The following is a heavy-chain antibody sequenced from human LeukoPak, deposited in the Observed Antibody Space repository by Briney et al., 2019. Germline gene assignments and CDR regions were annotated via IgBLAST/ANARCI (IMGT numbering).Heavy chain of an antibody. CDR1: GFIFSSYD. J-gene: IGHJ4*02. Sequence: PGGSLRLSCAASGFIFSSYDMHWVRHATGKGLEWVSGIGKAGDTYYAGSVKGRFTISRENAKSSLYLQMNSLRAGDTAVYYCARGALGFDYWGQGTLVTVSS. V-gene: IGHV3-13*04. CDR2: IGKAGDT. CDR3: ARGALGFDY.